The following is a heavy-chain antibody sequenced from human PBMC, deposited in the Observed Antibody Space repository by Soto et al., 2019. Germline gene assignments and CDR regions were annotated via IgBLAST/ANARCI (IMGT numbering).Heavy chain of an antibody. D-gene: IGHD3-3*01. CDR2: VSAYNGNT. CDR1: GFTFTSYG. V-gene: IGHV1-18*01. J-gene: IGHJ4*02. Sequence: ASVKVSCKASGFTFTSYGITWVRQAPGQGLEWMGWVSAYNGNTNYAQKFQGRVTMTTDTSTSTAYMELRSLRSDDTAVYYCAVVRSRRTARSLDLRGKAPLVT. CDR3: AVVRSRRTARSLDL.